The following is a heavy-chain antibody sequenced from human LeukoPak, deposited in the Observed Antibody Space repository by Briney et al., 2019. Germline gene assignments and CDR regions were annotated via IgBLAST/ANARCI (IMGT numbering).Heavy chain of an antibody. D-gene: IGHD6-6*01. CDR1: GGTFTGYY. Sequence: ASVKVSCKASGGTFTGYYMHWVRQAPGQGLEWMGWINPNSGGTNYAQKFQGRVTMTRDTSISTAYMELSRLRSDDTAVYYCARGEARQLVWIDYWGQGTLVTVSS. J-gene: IGHJ4*02. CDR3: ARGEARQLVWIDY. V-gene: IGHV1-2*02. CDR2: INPNSGGT.